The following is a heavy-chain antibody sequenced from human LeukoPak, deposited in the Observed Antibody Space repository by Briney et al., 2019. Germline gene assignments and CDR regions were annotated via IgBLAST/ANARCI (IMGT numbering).Heavy chain of an antibody. CDR1: GYSFTSNY. CDR2: IYPRDGST. V-gene: IGHV1-46*01. Sequence: ASVKVSCKASGYSFTSNYIHWVRQAPGQGLEWMGMIYPRDGSTSYTQKFQGRVTVTRDTSTSTVHMELSGLRSEDTAVYYCARDQEAFDYWGQGTLVTVSS. J-gene: IGHJ4*02. CDR3: ARDQEAFDY.